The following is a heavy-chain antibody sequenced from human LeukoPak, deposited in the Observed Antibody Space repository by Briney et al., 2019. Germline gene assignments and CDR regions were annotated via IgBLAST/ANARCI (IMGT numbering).Heavy chain of an antibody. V-gene: IGHV4-59*01. CDR3: ARDFCSGGSCYSYFHY. D-gene: IGHD2-15*01. CDR2: IYSSGGT. Sequence: SETLSLTCSVSGGSISGYYWSWIRQPPGKGLEWIGYIYSSGGTNYNPSLKSRVTTSLDTSKNQFSLRLSSVTAADTAVYYCARDFCSGGSCYSYFHYWGQGTLVTVSS. CDR1: GGSISGYY. J-gene: IGHJ4*02.